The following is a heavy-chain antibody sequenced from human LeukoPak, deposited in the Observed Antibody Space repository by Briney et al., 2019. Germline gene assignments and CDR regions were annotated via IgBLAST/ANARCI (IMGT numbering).Heavy chain of an antibody. J-gene: IGHJ4*02. Sequence: PGGSLRLSCAASGFTFSTYDMTWVRQAPGKGLEWVSSISGSGGSTYYADSVKGRFTTSRDNSKNTLYLQMNGLRSTDTAVYYCAKDLAAVPGNKYFAYWGQGTLVTVSS. V-gene: IGHV3-23*01. CDR2: ISGSGGST. CDR3: AKDLAAVPGNKYFAY. D-gene: IGHD6-19*01. CDR1: GFTFSTYD.